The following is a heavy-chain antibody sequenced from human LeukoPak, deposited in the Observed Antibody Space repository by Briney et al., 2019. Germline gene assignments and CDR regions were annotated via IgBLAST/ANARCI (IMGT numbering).Heavy chain of an antibody. CDR2: ISYDGSSK. V-gene: IGHV3-30*04. CDR1: RFTFSNYA. J-gene: IGHJ4*02. CDR3: ARDLSGLNDY. Sequence: PGRSLGLSCAASRFTFSNYAMHWVRKAPGKGLEWVAVISYDGSSKYYADSVKGRFTISRDNSKNTLYLQMNSLRAEDTAVSYCARDLSGLNDYWGQGTLVTVSS. D-gene: IGHD5-12*01.